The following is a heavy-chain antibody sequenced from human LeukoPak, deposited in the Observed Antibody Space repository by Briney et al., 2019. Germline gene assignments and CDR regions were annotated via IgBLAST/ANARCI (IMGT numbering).Heavy chain of an antibody. CDR2: ISSSSSYT. CDR1: GFTFSDYY. V-gene: IGHV3-11*05. D-gene: IGHD4-23*01. Sequence: KTGGSLRLSCAASGFTFSDYYMSWIRQAPGKGLEWVSYISSSSSYTNYADSVKGRFTISRDNAKNSLYLQMNSVRVEDTAVYYCARENGGYSDSRWVDPWGQGTLVTVSS. CDR3: ARENGGYSDSRWVDP. J-gene: IGHJ5*02.